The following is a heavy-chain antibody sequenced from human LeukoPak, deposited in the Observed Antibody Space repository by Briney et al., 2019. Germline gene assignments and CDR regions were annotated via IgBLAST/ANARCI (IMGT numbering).Heavy chain of an antibody. CDR2: IYPGDSDT. CDR1: GYIFTRYW. V-gene: IGHV5-51*01. Sequence: GESLKISCKGSGYIFTRYWIGWVRQMPGKGLEWMGIIYPGDSDTRYSPSFQGQVTISADKSISTAYLQWSSLKASDTAMYYCARPGGSYDSSGYYYFWGQGTLVTVSS. CDR3: ARPGGSYDSSGYYYF. D-gene: IGHD3-22*01. J-gene: IGHJ4*02.